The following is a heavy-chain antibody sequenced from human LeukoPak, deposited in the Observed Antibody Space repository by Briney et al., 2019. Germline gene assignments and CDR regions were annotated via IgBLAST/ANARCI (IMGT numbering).Heavy chain of an antibody. Sequence: ASVKVSCKASGYTFTSYGISWVRQAPGQGLEWMGWISAYNGNTNYAQKLQGRVTMTTDTSTSTAYMEPRSLRSDDTAVYYCARGPTDCSSTSCYRGYYYYGMDVWGQGTTVTVSS. V-gene: IGHV1-18*01. D-gene: IGHD2-2*01. CDR2: ISAYNGNT. J-gene: IGHJ6*02. CDR1: GYTFTSYG. CDR3: ARGPTDCSSTSCYRGYYYYGMDV.